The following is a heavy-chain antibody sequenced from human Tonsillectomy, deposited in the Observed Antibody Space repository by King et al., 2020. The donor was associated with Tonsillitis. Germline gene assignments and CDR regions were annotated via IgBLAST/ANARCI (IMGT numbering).Heavy chain of an antibody. CDR2: ISFYGSNW. Sequence: VQLVESGGGVVQPGRSLILSCAASGFTFSSYGMHWVRQAPGKGLEGVAAISFYGSNWNSAASVKGRFTIARDNSKNTLYLQVNSLRAEDTAMYYCAKKSPGTAAAGPDYWGQGTLVTVSS. D-gene: IGHD6-13*01. V-gene: IGHV3-30*18. J-gene: IGHJ4*02. CDR3: AKKSPGTAAAGPDY. CDR1: GFTFSSYG.